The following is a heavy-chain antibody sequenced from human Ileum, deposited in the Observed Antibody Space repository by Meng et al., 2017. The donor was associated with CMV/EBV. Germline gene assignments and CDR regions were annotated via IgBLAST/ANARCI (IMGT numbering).Heavy chain of an antibody. V-gene: IGHV3-30*02. Sequence: QGMLVASGVGVVQPGGSRRRSCAASGFTFSIYGMHWVRQAPGKGLEWVAFIRYDGTVQNYADSVKGRFTISRDNSWNMLSLEMNSLRPEDTAVYYCAKVGFGWYSIDYWGQGTLVTVSS. J-gene: IGHJ4*02. D-gene: IGHD6-19*01. CDR2: IRYDGTVQ. CDR1: GFTFSIYG. CDR3: AKVGFGWYSIDY.